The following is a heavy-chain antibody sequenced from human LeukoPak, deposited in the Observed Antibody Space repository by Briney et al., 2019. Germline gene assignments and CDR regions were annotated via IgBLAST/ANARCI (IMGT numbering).Heavy chain of an antibody. Sequence: GGSLRLSCAASGFTFSSYSMNWVRQAPGKGLEWVSSISSSSSYIYYADSVKGRFTISRDNAKNSLYLQMNSLRAEDTAVYYCARDFGGNDFDYWGQGTLVTVFS. CDR2: ISSSSSYI. CDR3: ARDFGGNDFDY. J-gene: IGHJ4*02. CDR1: GFTFSSYS. V-gene: IGHV3-21*01. D-gene: IGHD4-23*01.